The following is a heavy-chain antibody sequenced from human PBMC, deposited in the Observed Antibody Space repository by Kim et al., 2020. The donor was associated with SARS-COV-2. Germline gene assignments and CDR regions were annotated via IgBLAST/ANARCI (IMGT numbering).Heavy chain of an antibody. D-gene: IGHD3-10*01. CDR3: ARDGGGLLWFGELSY. CDR2: ISYDGSNK. CDR1: GFTFSSYG. V-gene: IGHV3-33*05. J-gene: IGHJ4*02. Sequence: GGSLRLSCAASGFTFSSYGMHWVRQAPGKGLEWVAVISYDGSNKYYADSVKGRFTISRDNSKNTLYLQMNSLRAEDTAVYYCARDGGGLLWFGELSYWGQGTLVTVSS.